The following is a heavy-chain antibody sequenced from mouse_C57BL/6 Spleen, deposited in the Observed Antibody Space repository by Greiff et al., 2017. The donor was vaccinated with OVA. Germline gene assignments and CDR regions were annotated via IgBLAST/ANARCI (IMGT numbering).Heavy chain of an antibody. J-gene: IGHJ1*03. D-gene: IGHD1-1*01. CDR3: ARFDGSSYGYFDV. CDR1: GYSITSDY. V-gene: IGHV3-8*01. Sequence: EVKLMESGPGLAKPSQTLSLTCSVTGYSITSDYWNWIRKFPGNKLAYMGYISYSGSTYYNPSLKSRISITPDTSKNQYYLQLNSVTTEDTATYYCARFDGSSYGYFDVWGTGTTVTVSS. CDR2: ISYSGST.